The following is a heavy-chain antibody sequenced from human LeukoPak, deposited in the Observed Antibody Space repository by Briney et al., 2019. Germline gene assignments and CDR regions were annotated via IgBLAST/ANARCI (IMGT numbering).Heavy chain of an antibody. D-gene: IGHD4-17*01. CDR2: IFYRGSN. CDR3: ARYKQTTVTMTGGFDP. Sequence: NPSETLSLTCTVSGGSMSNYYWSWIRQPPGKGREWIGYIFYRGSNYSTPSFTHRVTISVDTSKNQFSLRLPSVSTADTAVYYCARYKQTTVTMTGGFDPWGQGTLVIVSS. V-gene: IGHV4-59*01. CDR1: GGSMSNYY. J-gene: IGHJ5*02.